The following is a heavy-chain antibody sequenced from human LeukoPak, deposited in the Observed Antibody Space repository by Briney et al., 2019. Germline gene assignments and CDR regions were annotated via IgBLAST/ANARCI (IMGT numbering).Heavy chain of an antibody. Sequence: PGGSLRLSCAASGFTFSSYAMHWVRQAPGKGLEWVAVISYDGSNKYYADSVKGRFTISRDNSKNTLYLQMNSLRAEDTAVYYCARDQGYCTNGVCYVFDYWGQGTLVTASS. CDR3: ARDQGYCTNGVCYVFDY. CDR1: GFTFSSYA. J-gene: IGHJ4*02. D-gene: IGHD2-8*01. V-gene: IGHV3-30*04. CDR2: ISYDGSNK.